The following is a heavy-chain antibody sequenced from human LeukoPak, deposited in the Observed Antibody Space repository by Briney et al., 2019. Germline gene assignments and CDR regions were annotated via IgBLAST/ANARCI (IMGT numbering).Heavy chain of an antibody. CDR1: GGSFSGYH. D-gene: IGHD1-26*01. J-gene: IGHJ6*03. CDR2: IHGSGDNT. V-gene: IGHV3-23*01. CDR3: ATNPPQYSGSSYYYYFYMDV. Sequence: PSETLSLTCAVYGGSFSGYHWSWVRQAPGKGLEWVSGIHGSGDNTYYADSVKGRFTSSRDNSKNTLFLQMNNLRVEDTAVYYCATNPPQYSGSSYYYYFYMDVWGKGTAVTISS.